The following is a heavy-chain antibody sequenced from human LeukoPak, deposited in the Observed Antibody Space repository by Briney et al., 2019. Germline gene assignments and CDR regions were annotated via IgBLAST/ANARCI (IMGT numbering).Heavy chain of an antibody. CDR3: ARDRDYYYDSSGYNDPVDY. V-gene: IGHV3-11*01. Sequence: GGSLRLSCAASGFTFSDYYMSWIRQAPGEGLEWVSYISSSGSTIYYADSVKGRFTISRDNAKNSLYLQMNSLRAEDTAVYYCARDRDYYYDSSGYNDPVDYWGQGTLVTVSS. CDR2: ISSSGSTI. CDR1: GFTFSDYY. D-gene: IGHD3-22*01. J-gene: IGHJ4*02.